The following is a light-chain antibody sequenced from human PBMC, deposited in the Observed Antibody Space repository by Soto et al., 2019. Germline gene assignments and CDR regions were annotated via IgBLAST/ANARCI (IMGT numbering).Light chain of an antibody. CDR1: QSLSSSY. Sequence: EMVYTHSPGTLAFSPGERATLSCMSRQSLSSSYLAWYQQKPGQAPRLLIYGTSSRAGGISDRFSGSGSGTDFTLSISRLEPADFAVFYCQQYGTSPWTFGQGTKVDI. J-gene: IGKJ1*01. CDR2: GTS. CDR3: QQYGTSPWT. V-gene: IGKV3-20*01.